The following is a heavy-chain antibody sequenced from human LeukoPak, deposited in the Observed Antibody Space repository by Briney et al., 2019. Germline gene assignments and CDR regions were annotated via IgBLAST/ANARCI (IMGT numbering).Heavy chain of an antibody. CDR2: INPNSGGT. Sequence: ASVKVSCKASGYTFTGYYMHWVRQAPGQGLEWMGWINPNSGGTNYAQKFQGWVTMTRDTSISTAYMELSRLRSDDTAVYYCARNYYDSSGYYVEAYFQHWGQGTLVTVSS. CDR3: ARNYYDSSGYYVEAYFQH. V-gene: IGHV1-2*04. D-gene: IGHD3-22*01. CDR1: GYTFTGYY. J-gene: IGHJ1*01.